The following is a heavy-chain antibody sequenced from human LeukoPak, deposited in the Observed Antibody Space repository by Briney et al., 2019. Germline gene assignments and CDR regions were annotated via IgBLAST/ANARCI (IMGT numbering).Heavy chain of an antibody. Sequence: ASVKVSCKASGYTFTSYDINWVRQATGQGLEWMGWMDPNSGNTGYAQKFQGRVTMTRNTSISTAYMELSSLRSEDTAVYYCARGMLVITSSWFDPWGQGTLVTVSS. CDR2: MDPNSGNT. CDR1: GYTFTSYD. D-gene: IGHD3-22*01. CDR3: ARGMLVITSSWFDP. V-gene: IGHV1-8*01. J-gene: IGHJ5*02.